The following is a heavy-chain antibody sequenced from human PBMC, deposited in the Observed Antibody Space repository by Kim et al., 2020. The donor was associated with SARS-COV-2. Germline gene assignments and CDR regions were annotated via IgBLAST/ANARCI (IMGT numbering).Heavy chain of an antibody. Sequence: SVKVSCKASGGTFYNYAISWVRQAPGQGLEWIGRIIPNLGITNYAQKFQGRFTITADKPPSTAYMELSGLSSEDTAVYYCARDPHGTTGTTSTFYYYFGMDVWGQGTTVTVSS. CDR3: ARDPHGTTGTTSTFYYYFGMDV. J-gene: IGHJ6*02. V-gene: IGHV1-69*04. CDR2: IIPNLGIT. D-gene: IGHD1-1*01. CDR1: GGTFYNYA.